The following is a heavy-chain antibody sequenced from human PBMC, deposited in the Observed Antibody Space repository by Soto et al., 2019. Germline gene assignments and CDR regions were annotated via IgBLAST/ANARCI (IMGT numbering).Heavy chain of an antibody. Sequence: ASVKVSCKASGGTFSSYAISWVRQAPGQGLEWMGGIIPIFGTANYAQKFQGRVTITADKSTSTAYMELSSLRSEDTAVYYCARDEIEVSDFWSGYPRSYYYGMDVWGQGTTVTAP. J-gene: IGHJ6*02. D-gene: IGHD3-3*01. CDR2: IIPIFGTA. CDR1: GGTFSSYA. CDR3: ARDEIEVSDFWSGYPRSYYYGMDV. V-gene: IGHV1-69*06.